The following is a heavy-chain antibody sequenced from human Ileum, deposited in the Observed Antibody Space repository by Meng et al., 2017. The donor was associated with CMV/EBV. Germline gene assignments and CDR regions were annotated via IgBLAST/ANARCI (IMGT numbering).Heavy chain of an antibody. CDR1: GFSFSKYV. CDR3: AKDKEDYGDFAATFDY. CDR2: ISAVGDRT. J-gene: IGHJ4*02. D-gene: IGHD4-17*01. Sequence: GGSLRLSCAASGFSFSKYVMSWVRQAPGKGLEWISGISAVGDRTYYADSVKGRFTMSRDNSENTVYLQMNSLRVEDTALYYCAKDKEDYGDFAATFDYWGQGALVTVSS. V-gene: IGHV3-23*01.